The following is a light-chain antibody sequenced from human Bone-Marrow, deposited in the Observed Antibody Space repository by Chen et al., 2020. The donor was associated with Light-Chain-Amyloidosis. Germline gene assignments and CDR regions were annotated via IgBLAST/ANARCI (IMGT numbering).Light chain of an antibody. V-gene: IGKV3-11*01. J-gene: IGKJ2*01. CDR1: QSVSSY. Sequence: EIVLTQSPATLSLSPGERATLSCRASQSVSSYLAWYQQKPGQAPRLLIYDASNRAAGIPARFSGSGSGTDFTLTISSLEPEDFAVYYCQQCDNWTPRYTFGQGTKLEIK. CDR3: QQCDNWTPRYT. CDR2: DAS.